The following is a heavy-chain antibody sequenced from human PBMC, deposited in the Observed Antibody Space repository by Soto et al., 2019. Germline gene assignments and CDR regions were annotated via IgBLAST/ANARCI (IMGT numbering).Heavy chain of an antibody. D-gene: IGHD6-6*01. V-gene: IGHV4-39*01. CDR1: GGSISSSSYY. CDR2: IYYSGST. CDR3: ARGPSIAEHDY. J-gene: IGHJ4*02. Sequence: PSETLSLTCTVSGGSISSSSYYWGWIRQPPGKGLEWIGSIYYSGSTYYNPSLKSRVTISVDTSKNQFSLKLSSVTAADTAVYYCARGPSIAEHDYWGQGTLVTVSS.